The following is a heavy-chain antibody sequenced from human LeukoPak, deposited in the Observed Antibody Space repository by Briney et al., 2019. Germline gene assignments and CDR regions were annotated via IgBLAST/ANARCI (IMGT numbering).Heavy chain of an antibody. V-gene: IGHV3-30*04. Sequence: PGRSLRLSCAASGFTFSSYAMHWVRQAPGKGLEWVAVISYDGSNKYYADYVKGRFTISRDNSKNTLYLQMNSLRAEDTAMYDCARDESQIRLGEYSLYDAFDYWGRGTLVAVS. J-gene: IGHJ4*02. CDR1: GFTFSSYA. CDR3: ARDESQIRLGEYSLYDAFDY. CDR2: ISYDGSNK. D-gene: IGHD3-16*02.